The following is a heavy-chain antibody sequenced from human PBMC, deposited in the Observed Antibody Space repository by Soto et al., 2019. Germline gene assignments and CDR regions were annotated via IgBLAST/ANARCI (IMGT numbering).Heavy chain of an antibody. D-gene: IGHD3-3*01. CDR2: IYHRGAT. Sequence: SETLSLTCAVSGGSISTTNWWTWVRQPPGKGLEWIGEIYHRGATNSNPSLESRVTMSIDRSKNQFSLKLSSVTAADTAVYYCARGRLRFLEWLSGLDPWGQGTLVT. J-gene: IGHJ5*02. V-gene: IGHV4-4*02. CDR3: ARGRLRFLEWLSGLDP. CDR1: GGSISTTNW.